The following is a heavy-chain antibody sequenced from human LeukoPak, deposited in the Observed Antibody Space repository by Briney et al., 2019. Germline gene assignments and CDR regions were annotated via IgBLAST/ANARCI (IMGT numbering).Heavy chain of an antibody. Sequence: TSSETLSLTCTVSGDSINSLDLWSWVRQPPGKGLEWIGEMYLSGTTHSNPSVKSRVTISIDKSKNQFFLNLSSVTAVDTAVYYSAGLVGRYSSGLYYYYFDYWGQGTLVTVSS. CDR1: GDSINSLDL. CDR2: MYLSGTT. V-gene: IGHV4-4*02. CDR3: AGLVGRYSSGLYYYYFDY. D-gene: IGHD3-22*01. J-gene: IGHJ4*02.